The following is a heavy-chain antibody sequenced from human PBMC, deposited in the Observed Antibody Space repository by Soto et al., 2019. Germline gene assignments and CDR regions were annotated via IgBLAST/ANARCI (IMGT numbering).Heavy chain of an antibody. CDR2: MNPNSGNT. Sequence: QVQLVQSGAEVKKPGASVKVSCKASGYTFTSYDINWVRQATGQGLEWMGWMNPNSGNTGYAQKFQGRVTMTRNTSKRTGFTELSTLGSEYACVYYCARELSCGWFSNWGEGSLVTVSS. CDR3: ARELSCGWFSN. J-gene: IGHJ4*02. CDR1: GYTFTSYD. V-gene: IGHV1-8*01. D-gene: IGHD6-19*01.